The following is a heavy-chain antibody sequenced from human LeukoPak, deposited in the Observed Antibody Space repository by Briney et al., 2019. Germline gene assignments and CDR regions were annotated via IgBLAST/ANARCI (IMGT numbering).Heavy chain of an antibody. V-gene: IGHV1-2*02. Sequence: GASVKVSCKASGYTFTVYYMHWVRQAPGQGLEWMGWINPNSSGTNSAQKFQGRVTMTRDKSISTAYMELSRLRSDDTAVYYCARGWSGMDVVVVAANYYYGMDVWGQGTTVTVSS. D-gene: IGHD2-15*01. J-gene: IGHJ6*02. CDR2: INPNSSGT. CDR1: GYTFTVYY. CDR3: ARGWSGMDVVVVAANYYYGMDV.